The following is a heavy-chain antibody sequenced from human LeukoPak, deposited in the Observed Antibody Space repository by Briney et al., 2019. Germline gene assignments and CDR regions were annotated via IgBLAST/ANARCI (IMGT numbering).Heavy chain of an antibody. V-gene: IGHV1-2*04. D-gene: IGHD6-13*01. CDR2: INPNSGGT. CDR1: GYTFTSYY. CDR3: ARAGYSSPFDY. Sequence: ASVKVSCKASGYTFTSYYMHWVRQATGQGLEWMGWINPNSGGTNYAQKFQGWVTMTRDTSISTAYMELSRLRSDDTAVYYCARAGYSSPFDYWGQGTLVTVSS. J-gene: IGHJ4*02.